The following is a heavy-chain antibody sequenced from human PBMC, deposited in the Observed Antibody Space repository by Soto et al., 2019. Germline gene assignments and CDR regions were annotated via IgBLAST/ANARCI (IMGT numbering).Heavy chain of an antibody. D-gene: IGHD2-21*02. Sequence: QLQLQESGSGLVKPSQTLSLTCAVSGGSISSGGYSWSWIRQPPGKGLEWIGYIYHSGSTYYNPSLRSRVTISLDRSKSQFSLKLCPVTAADTAVYYCARGLDCGGDCYSYYLDSWGQGTLVTVSS. CDR3: ARGLDCGGDCYSYYLDS. CDR1: GGSISSGGYS. V-gene: IGHV4-30-2*01. J-gene: IGHJ4*02. CDR2: IYHSGST.